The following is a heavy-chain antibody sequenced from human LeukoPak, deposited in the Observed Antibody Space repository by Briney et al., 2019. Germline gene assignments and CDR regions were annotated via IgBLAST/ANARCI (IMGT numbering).Heavy chain of an antibody. CDR2: MNPNSGNT. CDR3: YDSSGYYSRYAFDI. D-gene: IGHD3-22*01. V-gene: IGHV1-8*02. J-gene: IGHJ3*02. CDR1: GYTFTSYY. Sequence: ASVKVSCKASGYTFTSYYMHWVRQATGQGLEWMGWMNPNSGNTGYAQKFQGRVTMTRNTSISTAYMELSSLRSEDTAVYYCYDSSGYYSRYAFDIWGQGTMVTVSS.